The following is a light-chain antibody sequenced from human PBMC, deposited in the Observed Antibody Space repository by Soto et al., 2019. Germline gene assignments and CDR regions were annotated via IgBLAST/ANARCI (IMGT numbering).Light chain of an antibody. Sequence: QSVLTQPPSVSEAPGQRVTISCTGSSSNIGAGYEEHWYQQVPGTAPKLLIYENNNRPSGVPDRFSGSKSGTSACLAITGLQAEDEAEYYCQSYDSSLSGYVFGTGTKLTVL. V-gene: IGLV1-40*01. J-gene: IGLJ1*01. CDR3: QSYDSSLSGYV. CDR2: ENN. CDR1: SSNIGAGYE.